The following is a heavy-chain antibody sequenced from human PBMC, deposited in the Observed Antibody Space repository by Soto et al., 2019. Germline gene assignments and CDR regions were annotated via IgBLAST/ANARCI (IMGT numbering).Heavy chain of an antibody. V-gene: IGHV2-26*01. CDR1: GSSLSKKRMG. CDR3: ARMEHRDGYPTYYYYYGMDV. D-gene: IGHD5-12*01. Sequence: AAEPVNXAEPLTKTCTARGSSLSKKRMGVSWIGQPPGKALEWLAHIFSNDEKSYSTSLKSRLTIPKDTSKSQVVLTMTNMDPVDTATYYCARMEHRDGYPTYYYYYGMDVWGQGTTVTVS. J-gene: IGHJ6*02. CDR2: IFSNDEK.